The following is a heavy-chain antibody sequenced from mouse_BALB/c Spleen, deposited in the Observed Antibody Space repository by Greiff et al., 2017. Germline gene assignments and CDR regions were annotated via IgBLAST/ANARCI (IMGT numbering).Heavy chain of an antibody. CDR2: IDPENGDT. D-gene: IGHD2-10*01. Sequence: EVQLVESGAELVRSGASVKLSCTASGFNIKDYYMHWVKQRPEQGLEWIGWIDPENGDTEYAPKFQGKATMTADTSSNTAYLQLSSLTSEDTAVYYCNPYYGNYGYFDYWGQGTTLTVSS. CDR1: GFNIKDYY. CDR3: NPYYGNYGYFDY. V-gene: IGHV14-4*02. J-gene: IGHJ2*01.